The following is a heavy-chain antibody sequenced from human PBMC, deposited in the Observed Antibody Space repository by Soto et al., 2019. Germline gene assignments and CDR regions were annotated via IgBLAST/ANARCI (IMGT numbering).Heavy chain of an antibody. CDR1: GFTFSSYA. CDR3: ARFYRYSGSYYFDY. D-gene: IGHD1-26*01. Sequence: LRLSCAASGFTFSSYAMHWVRQAPGKGLEWVAVISYDGSNKYYADSVKGRFTISRDNSKNTLYLQMNSLRAEDTAVYYCARFYRYSGSYYFDYWGQGTLVTVSS. V-gene: IGHV3-30-3*01. J-gene: IGHJ4*02. CDR2: ISYDGSNK.